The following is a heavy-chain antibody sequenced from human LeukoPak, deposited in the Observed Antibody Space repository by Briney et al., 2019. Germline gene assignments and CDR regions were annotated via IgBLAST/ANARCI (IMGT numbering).Heavy chain of an antibody. V-gene: IGHV4-61*02. J-gene: IGHJ5*02. CDR3: ARGYYDFWSGYYNANWFDP. CDR2: IYTSGST. D-gene: IGHD3-3*01. CDR1: GGSISSGSYY. Sequence: SQTLSLTCTVSGGSISSGSYYWSWIRQPAGKGLEWIGRIYTSGSTNYNPSLKSRVTISVDTSKNQFSLKLSSVTAADTAVYYCARGYYDFWSGYYNANWFDPWGQGTLVTVSS.